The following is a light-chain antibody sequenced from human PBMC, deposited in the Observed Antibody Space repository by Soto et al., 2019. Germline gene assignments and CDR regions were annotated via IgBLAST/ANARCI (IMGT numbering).Light chain of an antibody. J-gene: IGKJ1*01. CDR3: QQYNSYSSWT. Sequence: DMQMTQSPSTLSASVGDRVTITCRASQSISSWFAWYQQKPGKAPKLLIYDASSLESGVPSRFSGSGSGTEFTLTISSLQTDDFATYYCQQYNSYSSWTFGQGTKVDI. CDR2: DAS. CDR1: QSISSW. V-gene: IGKV1-5*01.